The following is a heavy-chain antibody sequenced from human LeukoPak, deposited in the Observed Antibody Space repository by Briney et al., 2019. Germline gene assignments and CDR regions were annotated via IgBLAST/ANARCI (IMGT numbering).Heavy chain of an antibody. V-gene: IGHV3-23*01. CDR2: ISGSGGST. CDR3: TRGLGKYCSGGSCYSTVGFDY. J-gene: IGHJ4*02. CDR1: GFTFSSYA. D-gene: IGHD2-15*01. Sequence: PGGSLRLSCAASGFTFSSYAMSWVRQAPGKGLEWFSAISGSGGSTYYADSVKGRFTISRDNSKNTLYLQINSLRAEDTAVYYCTRGLGKYCSGGSCYSTVGFDYWGQGTLVTVSS.